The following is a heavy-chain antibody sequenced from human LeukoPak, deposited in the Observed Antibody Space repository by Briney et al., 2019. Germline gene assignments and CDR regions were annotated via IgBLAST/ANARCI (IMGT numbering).Heavy chain of an antibody. J-gene: IGHJ6*03. CDR1: GGSFSGYY. CDR2: INHSGST. D-gene: IGHD3-3*01. Sequence: SETLSLTCAVYGGSFSGYYWSWIRQPPGKGLEWIGEINHSGSTNYNPSLKSRVTISVDTSKNQFSLKLSSVTAADTAVYYCARRSTIFGVVTPAYTYYMDGRGKGTTVTVSS. CDR3: ARRSTIFGVVTPAYTYYMDG. V-gene: IGHV4-34*01.